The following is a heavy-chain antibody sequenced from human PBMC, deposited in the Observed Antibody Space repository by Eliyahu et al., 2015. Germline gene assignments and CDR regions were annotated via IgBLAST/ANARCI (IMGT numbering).Heavy chain of an antibody. J-gene: IGHJ2*01. D-gene: IGHD2/OR15-2a*01. CDR2: IWAHGMKT. V-gene: IGHV3-33*01. CDR1: GFPXGSXG. Sequence: QVXLVESGGAGVQPGTSLRLSXAASGFPXGSXGXALPGXRQVPGKGLEGVADIWAHGMKTYYADSVKGRFTVSRDISRNTAYLQMNSLRAEDTAVYYCARDSDTTTQHWYFDLWGRGTLVTVS. CDR3: ARDSDTTTQHWYFDL.